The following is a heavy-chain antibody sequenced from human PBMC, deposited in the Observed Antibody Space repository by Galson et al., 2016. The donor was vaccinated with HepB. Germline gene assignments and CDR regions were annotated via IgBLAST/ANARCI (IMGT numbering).Heavy chain of an antibody. D-gene: IGHD6-19*01. CDR1: GASISATNYY. CDR3: VTGIAVAGKYYYYYMDV. J-gene: IGHJ6*03. V-gene: IGHV4-39*01. CDR2: IYHTEST. Sequence: SETLSLTCTVSGASISATNYYWGWIRQPPGRGLEWIGSIYHTESTNYNPSLESRVTISVDTAKNHLTLSLNSVTAADTAVYYCVTGIAVAGKYYYYYMDVWGKGTPVTVSS.